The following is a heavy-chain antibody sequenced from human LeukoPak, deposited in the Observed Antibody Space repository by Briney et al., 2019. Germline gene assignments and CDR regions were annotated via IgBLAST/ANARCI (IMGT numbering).Heavy chain of an antibody. Sequence: GGSLRLSCAASGFTFSSYWMSWVRQAPGKGLEWVANIKQNGSEKYYVDSVKGRFTISRDNAKNSLYLQMNSLRAEDTAVYYCATEDYYDSSGYYFDYWGQGTLVTVSS. CDR2: IKQNGSEK. V-gene: IGHV3-7*01. D-gene: IGHD3-22*01. J-gene: IGHJ4*02. CDR3: ATEDYYDSSGYYFDY. CDR1: GFTFSSYW.